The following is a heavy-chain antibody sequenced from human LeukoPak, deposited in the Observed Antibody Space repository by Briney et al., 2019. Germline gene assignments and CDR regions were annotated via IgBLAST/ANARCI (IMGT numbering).Heavy chain of an antibody. CDR1: GGTFINYA. V-gene: IGHV1-69*06. CDR2: IIPVFNAA. J-gene: IGHJ5*02. Sequence: SVKVSCKTSGGTFINYAFCWVRQAPGQGLEWMGGIIPVFNAANYAQRFQGRVTVTADKSTNTVYMELSTLRFEDTAIYYCARKKGGDIYNWNEPDSWFDPWGQGTLVTVSS. CDR3: ARKKGGDIYNWNEPDSWFDP. D-gene: IGHD1-20*01.